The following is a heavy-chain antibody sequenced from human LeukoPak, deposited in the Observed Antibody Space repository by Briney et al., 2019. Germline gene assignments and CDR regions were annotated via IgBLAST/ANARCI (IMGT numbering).Heavy chain of an antibody. J-gene: IGHJ4*02. D-gene: IGHD5-12*01. CDR3: AKSSGYRDNDYPDC. CDR1: GGSISRTTYY. CDR2: IYYSGTT. Sequence: SETLSLTCSVSGGSISRTTYYWGWIRQSPGTGLEWIGTIYYSGTTYYNPSLKSRVTISIDTSKNQFSLKLSSVTAADTAVYYCAKSSGYRDNDYPDCWGQGTLVTVSS. V-gene: IGHV4-39*01.